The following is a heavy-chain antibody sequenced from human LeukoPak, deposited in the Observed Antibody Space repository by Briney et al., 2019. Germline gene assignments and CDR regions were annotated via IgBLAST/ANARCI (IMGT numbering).Heavy chain of an antibody. Sequence: GGSLRLSCAASGFNFSSYWMHWVRQAPGRGLVWVSRINTDGSNTKYADSVKGRFTISRDNAKTTLYLQMNSLRAEDTAVYYCAGDANWLDPWGQGTLVTVSS. CDR1: GFNFSSYW. CDR3: AGDANWLDP. CDR2: INTDGSNT. V-gene: IGHV3-74*03. J-gene: IGHJ5*02.